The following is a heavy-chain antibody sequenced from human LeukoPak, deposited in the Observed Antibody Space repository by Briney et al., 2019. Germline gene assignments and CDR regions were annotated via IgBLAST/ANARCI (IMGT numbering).Heavy chain of an antibody. J-gene: IGHJ5*02. D-gene: IGHD3-3*01. Sequence: GASVKVSCKASGYTFTGYFMHWVRQAPGQGLEWMGWINPNSGGTNYALKFQGRVTMTRDTSISTAYMELSSLRSDDAAVYYCARDGVDFWSGYNWLDPWGQGTLVIVSS. CDR1: GYTFTGYF. CDR3: ARDGVDFWSGYNWLDP. V-gene: IGHV1-2*02. CDR2: INPNSGGT.